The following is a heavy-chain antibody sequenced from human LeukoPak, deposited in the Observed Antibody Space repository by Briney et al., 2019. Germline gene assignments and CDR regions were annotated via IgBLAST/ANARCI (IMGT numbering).Heavy chain of an antibody. CDR3: ARDILAYYGDYSGDWFDP. J-gene: IGHJ5*02. CDR1: GFTFDDYG. V-gene: IGHV3-20*04. CDR2: INWNGGST. D-gene: IGHD4-17*01. Sequence: GGSLRLSCAASGFTFDDYGMSWVRQAPGKGLEWVSGINWNGGSTGYADSVKGRFTISRDNSKNSLYLQMNSLRAEDTALYYCARDILAYYGDYSGDWFDPWGQGTLVTVSS.